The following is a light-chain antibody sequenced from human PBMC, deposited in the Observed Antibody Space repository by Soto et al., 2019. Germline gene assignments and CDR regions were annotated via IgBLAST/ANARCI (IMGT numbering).Light chain of an antibody. V-gene: IGLV2-14*01. CDR1: SSDIDDYNY. J-gene: IGLJ2*01. Sequence: QSALTQPASVSGSPGQSITISCTGTSSDIDDYNYVSWYQQHPGKAPKLMVYDVSYRPSGVSNRFSGSKSGSTASLTISGFQAEDEADYYCGLYTSSSTVVFGGGTKLTVL. CDR2: DVS. CDR3: GLYTSSSTVV.